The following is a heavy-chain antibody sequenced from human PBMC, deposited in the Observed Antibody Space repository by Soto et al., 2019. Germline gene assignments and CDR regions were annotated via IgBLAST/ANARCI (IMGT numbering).Heavy chain of an antibody. CDR1: ALTFSSYS. CDR2: ISGGGGST. CDR3: AKFTVISYYYFDY. V-gene: IGHV3-23*01. D-gene: IGHD4-17*01. J-gene: IGHJ4*02. Sequence: AGSLSLSSAASALTFSSYSIHWIRQAPGKGLEGVSAISGGGGSTYYADSVKGRFTISRDNSKNTLYLQMNSLRAEDTAVYYCAKFTVISYYYFDYWGQGTLVTVSS.